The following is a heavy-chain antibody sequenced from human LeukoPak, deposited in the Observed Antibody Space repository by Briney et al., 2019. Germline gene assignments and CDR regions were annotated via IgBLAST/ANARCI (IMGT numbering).Heavy chain of an antibody. J-gene: IGHJ4*02. V-gene: IGHV1-2*06. Sequence: ASVKVSCTASGYTFTGYYMHWVRQAPGQGLEWMGRINPNSGGTNYAQKFQGRVTMTRDTSISTAYMEPSRLRSDDTAVYYCAITAMVTKYYTYYFDYWGQGTLVTVSS. CDR1: GYTFTGYY. CDR2: INPNSGGT. CDR3: AITAMVTKYYTYYFDY. D-gene: IGHD5-18*01.